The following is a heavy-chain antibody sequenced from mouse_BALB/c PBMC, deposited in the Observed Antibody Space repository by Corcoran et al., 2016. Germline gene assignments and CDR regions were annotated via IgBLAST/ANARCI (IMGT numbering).Heavy chain of an antibody. CDR2: INPYNDGT. CDR3: ARRDYAMDY. CDR1: GYTFTSYV. V-gene: IGHV1S136*01. J-gene: IGHJ4*01. Sequence: EVQLQQSGPELVQPGAAEKMSSKASGYTFTSYVMQWVKQKPGQGCEWIGYINPYNDGTKYNEKFKGKATLTSDKSSSTAYMELSSLTSEDSAGYYCARRDYAMDYWGQGTSVTVSS.